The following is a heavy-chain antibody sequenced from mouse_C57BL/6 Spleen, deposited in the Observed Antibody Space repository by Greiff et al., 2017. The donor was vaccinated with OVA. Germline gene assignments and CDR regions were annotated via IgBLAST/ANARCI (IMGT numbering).Heavy chain of an antibody. CDR3: TTGDYYGSSYVDY. D-gene: IGHD1-1*01. Sequence: EVKLVESGAELVRPGASVKLSCTASGFNIKDDYMHWVKQRPEQGLEWIGWIDPENGDTEYASKFQGKATITADTSSNTAYLQLSSLTSEDTAVYYCTTGDYYGSSYVDYWGQGTTLTVSS. CDR1: GFNIKDDY. V-gene: IGHV14-4*01. CDR2: IDPENGDT. J-gene: IGHJ2*01.